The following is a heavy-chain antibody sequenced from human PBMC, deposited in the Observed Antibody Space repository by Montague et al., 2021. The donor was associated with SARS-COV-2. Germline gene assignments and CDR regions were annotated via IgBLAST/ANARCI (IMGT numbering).Heavy chain of an antibody. Sequence: SETLSLTCLVSGVSITSASYYWGWVRQAPGKELEWMGAVYFSGSTRGNPSLKSRVTMSLDSSKNQFSLILKWVTAADTAVYYCVRTPPSGCTEGLDYWGPGMRVVVSS. CDR1: GVSITSASYY. V-gene: IGHV4-39*07. D-gene: IGHD6-19*01. CDR2: VYFSGST. CDR3: VRTPPSGCTEGLDY. J-gene: IGHJ4*02.